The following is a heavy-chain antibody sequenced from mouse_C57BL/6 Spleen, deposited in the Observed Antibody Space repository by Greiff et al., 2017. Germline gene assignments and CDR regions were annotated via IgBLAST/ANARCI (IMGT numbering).Heavy chain of an antibody. CDR3: TLYYYFDY. CDR1: GFNIKDDY. CDR2: IDPENGDT. J-gene: IGHJ2*01. Sequence: EVKLMESGAELVRPGASVKLSCTASGFNIKDDYMHWVKQRPEQGLEWIGWIDPENGDTEYASKFQGKATITADTSSNTAYLQLSSLTSEDTAVXYCTLYYYFDYWGQGTTLTVSS. V-gene: IGHV14-4*01. D-gene: IGHD2-1*01.